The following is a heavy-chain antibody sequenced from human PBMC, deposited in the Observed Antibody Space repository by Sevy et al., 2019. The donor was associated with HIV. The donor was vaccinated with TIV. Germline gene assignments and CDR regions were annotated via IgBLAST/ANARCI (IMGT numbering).Heavy chain of an antibody. CDR2: ISSSSSYI. D-gene: IGHD2-2*03. CDR1: EFTFSSYS. CDR3: ARDMGGYCSSTSCYQNLDYYYYGMDV. J-gene: IGHJ6*02. V-gene: IGHV3-21*01. Sequence: GGSLRLSCAASEFTFSSYSMNWVRQAPGKGLEWVSSISSSSSYIYYADSVKGRFTISRDNAKNSLYLQMNSLRAEDTAVYYCARDMGGYCSSTSCYQNLDYYYYGMDVWGQGTTVTVSS.